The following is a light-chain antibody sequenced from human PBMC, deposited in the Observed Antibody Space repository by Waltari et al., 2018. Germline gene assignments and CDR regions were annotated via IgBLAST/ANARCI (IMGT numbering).Light chain of an antibody. Sequence: QSALTQPASVSGSPGQSITISCTGTSSDVGGYNYVSWYQQHPGKAPKPLIYDVSNRPSGVSNRFSGSKSGNTASLTISGLQAEDEAEYYCSSYTSSSTRVFGGGTKLTVL. CDR1: SSDVGGYNY. CDR2: DVS. V-gene: IGLV2-14*03. CDR3: SSYTSSSTRV. J-gene: IGLJ2*01.